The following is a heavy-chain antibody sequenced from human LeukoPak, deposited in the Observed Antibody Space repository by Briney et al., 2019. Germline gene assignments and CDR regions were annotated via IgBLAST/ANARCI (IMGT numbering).Heavy chain of an antibody. V-gene: IGHV4-61*08. J-gene: IGHJ1*01. CDR3: ARARSGYDFWSGSRAEYFQH. D-gene: IGHD3-3*01. Sequence: SETLSLTCTVSGGSISSGGYYWSWIRQHPGKGLEWIGYIYYSGSTNYNPSLKSRVTISVDTSKNQFSLKLSSVTAADTAVYYCARARSGYDFWSGSRAEYFQHWGQGTLVTVSS. CDR1: GGSISSGGYY. CDR2: IYYSGST.